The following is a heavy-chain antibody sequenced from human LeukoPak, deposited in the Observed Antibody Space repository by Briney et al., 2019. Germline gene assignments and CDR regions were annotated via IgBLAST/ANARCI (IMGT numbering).Heavy chain of an antibody. Sequence: ASVKVSCKASGYTFTGYYMHWMRQAPGQGLEWMGWINPNSGGTNYAQKFQGRVTMTRDTSISTAYMEVSRLRSDDTAVYYCARDNSFADYWGQGTLATVSS. J-gene: IGHJ4*02. CDR3: ARDNSFADY. D-gene: IGHD5-18*01. CDR2: INPNSGGT. V-gene: IGHV1-2*02. CDR1: GYTFTGYY.